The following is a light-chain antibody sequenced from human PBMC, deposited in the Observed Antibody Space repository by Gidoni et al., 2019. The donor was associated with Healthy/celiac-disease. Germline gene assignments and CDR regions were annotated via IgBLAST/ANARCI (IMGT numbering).Light chain of an antibody. V-gene: IGKV1-33*01. Sequence: DIQMTQSPSSLSASVGDIVTITCPASQDISNYLNWYQQKPGKAPKLLIYDASNLETGVPSRFIGSGSGTDFTFTISSLQPEDIATYYCQQYDNLPSLTFGGXTKVEIK. J-gene: IGKJ4*01. CDR1: QDISNY. CDR3: QQYDNLPSLT. CDR2: DAS.